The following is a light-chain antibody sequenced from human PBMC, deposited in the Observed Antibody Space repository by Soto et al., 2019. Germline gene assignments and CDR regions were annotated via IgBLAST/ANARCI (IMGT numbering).Light chain of an antibody. CDR2: GAS. CDR1: QSVSSNY. V-gene: IGKV3-20*01. Sequence: EVMLTQSPGTLSLSPGERATLSCRASQSVSSNYLAWYQQKSGQAPRLLIYGASNRATGIPDRFSGSGSGTDFTLTIRRLAPEAFAVYYCQQYDTSPRTFGQGTKVEFK. CDR3: QQYDTSPRT. J-gene: IGKJ1*01.